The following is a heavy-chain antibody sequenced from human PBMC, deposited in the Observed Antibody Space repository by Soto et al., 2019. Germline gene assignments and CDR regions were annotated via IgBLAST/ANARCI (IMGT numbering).Heavy chain of an antibody. Sequence: QVQLQESGPGLVKPSQTLSLTCTVSGASISSGGYYWKWIRQHPGKGLEWIGYIYYSGSSYYNPSLKRRVTISVDTSRNQFSLKRSSVTAADTAVYYCARAAPYGSGIQRIDYWGQGTLVTVSS. D-gene: IGHD3-10*01. CDR2: IYYSGSS. CDR3: ARAAPYGSGIQRIDY. V-gene: IGHV4-31*03. CDR1: GASISSGGYY. J-gene: IGHJ4*02.